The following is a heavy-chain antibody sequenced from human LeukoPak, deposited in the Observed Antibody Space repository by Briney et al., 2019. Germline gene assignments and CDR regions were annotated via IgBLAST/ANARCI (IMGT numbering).Heavy chain of an antibody. J-gene: IGHJ4*02. Sequence: ASVRVSCKASGYTFTSYGISWVRQAPGQGLEWMGWINAYNDDTNHAQNFQGRVTMTTDKSTSTAYMELRSLRSDDTAVYYCVRDGSGQWLDYWGQGTLVTVSS. V-gene: IGHV1-18*01. CDR2: INAYNDDT. D-gene: IGHD3-10*01. CDR1: GYTFTSYG. CDR3: VRDGSGQWLDY.